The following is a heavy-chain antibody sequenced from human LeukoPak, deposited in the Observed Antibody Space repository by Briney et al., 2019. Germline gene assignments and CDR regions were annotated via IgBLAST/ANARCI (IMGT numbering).Heavy chain of an antibody. CDR1: GYTFTGYY. V-gene: IGHV1-2*02. Sequence: ASVKVSCKASGYTFTGYYMHWVRQAPGQGLEWMGWINPNSGGTNYAQKFQGRVTMTRDTSISTAYMGLSRLRSDDTAVYYCARGLVRFLEWLSGGWFDPWGQGTLVTVSS. CDR2: INPNSGGT. CDR3: ARGLVRFLEWLSGGWFDP. J-gene: IGHJ5*02. D-gene: IGHD3-3*01.